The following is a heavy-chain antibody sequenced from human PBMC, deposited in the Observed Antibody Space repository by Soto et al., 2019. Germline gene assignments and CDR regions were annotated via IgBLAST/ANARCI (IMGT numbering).Heavy chain of an antibody. CDR3: ARVFTPNIAAAGTFDY. Sequence: QVQLQESGPGLVKPSVTLSLTCAVSGGSISSSNWWRWVHQPPGKGLEWIGEIYHSGSTNYNPSLKSRVTISVDKSKNQFSLKLSSVTAADTAVYYCARVFTPNIAAAGTFDYWGQGTLVTVSS. CDR1: GGSISSSNW. CDR2: IYHSGST. J-gene: IGHJ4*02. D-gene: IGHD6-13*01. V-gene: IGHV4-4*02.